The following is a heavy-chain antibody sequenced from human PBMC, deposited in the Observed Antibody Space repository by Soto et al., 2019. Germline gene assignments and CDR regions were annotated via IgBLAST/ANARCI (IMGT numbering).Heavy chain of an antibody. V-gene: IGHV1-69*13. CDR2: IIPIFGTA. Sequence: SVKVSCKASGGTFSSYAISWVRQAPGQGLEWMGGIIPIFGTANYAQKFQGRVTITADESTSTAYMELSSLRSEDTAVYYCAREPEAVAGTYYYGMDVWGQGTTVTVS. J-gene: IGHJ6*02. CDR3: AREPEAVAGTYYYGMDV. CDR1: GGTFSSYA. D-gene: IGHD6-19*01.